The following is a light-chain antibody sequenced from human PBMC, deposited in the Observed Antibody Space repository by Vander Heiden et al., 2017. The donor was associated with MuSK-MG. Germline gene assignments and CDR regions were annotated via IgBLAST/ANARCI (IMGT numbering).Light chain of an antibody. CDR2: QDT. CDR1: KLGDKH. Sequence: SYELTQPPSVSVSPGQTASITCSGDKLGDKHACWYQQKPGQSPVVVIYQDTKRPSGIPERFSGSNSGNTATLTISGTQAMDEADYYCQTWDRSTAVFGTGTKVTVL. V-gene: IGLV3-1*01. CDR3: QTWDRSTAV. J-gene: IGLJ1*01.